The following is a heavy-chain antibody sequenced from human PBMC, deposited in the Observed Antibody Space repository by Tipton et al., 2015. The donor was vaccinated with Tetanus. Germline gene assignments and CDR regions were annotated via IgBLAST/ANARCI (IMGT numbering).Heavy chain of an antibody. D-gene: IGHD6-6*01. CDR2: ITYSGST. CDR1: GDAISTNSYF. Sequence: TLSLTCIVSGDAISTNSYFWGWIRQPPGKGLEWVGTITYSGSTYYNPSLQSRVTVSADTSKNQFSLRLTSVTAADSAFYYCARDQGGGRVVRLNWFDPWGQGTLVTVSS. J-gene: IGHJ5*02. CDR3: ARDQGGGRVVRLNWFDP. V-gene: IGHV4-39*02.